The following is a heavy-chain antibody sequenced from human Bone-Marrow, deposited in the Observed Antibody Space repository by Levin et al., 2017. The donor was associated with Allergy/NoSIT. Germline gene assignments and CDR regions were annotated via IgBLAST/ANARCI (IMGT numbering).Heavy chain of an antibody. D-gene: IGHD6-13*01. Sequence: SETLSLTCTVSGGSISSSSYYWGWIRQPPGKGLEWIGSIYYSGSTYYNPSLKSRVTISVDTSKNQFSLKLSSVTAADTAVYYCARRVGPGIAQNWFDPWGQGTLVTVSS. CDR3: ARRVGPGIAQNWFDP. J-gene: IGHJ5*02. CDR2: IYYSGST. CDR1: GGSISSSSYY. V-gene: IGHV4-39*01.